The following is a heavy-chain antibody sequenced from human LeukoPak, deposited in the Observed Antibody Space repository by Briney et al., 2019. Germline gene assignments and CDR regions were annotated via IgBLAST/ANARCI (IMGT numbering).Heavy chain of an antibody. CDR1: GFTFSSYA. D-gene: IGHD3-10*01. V-gene: IGHV3-23*01. Sequence: GRSLRLSCAASGFTFSSYAMSWVRQAPGKGLEWVSAITNSGDNTYYADSVKGRFTISRDNSKNTLYLQINSLRAEDTAIYYCARGPRGSPGGVSFDYWGQGTLVTVSS. CDR3: ARGPRGSPGGVSFDY. CDR2: ITNSGDNT. J-gene: IGHJ4*02.